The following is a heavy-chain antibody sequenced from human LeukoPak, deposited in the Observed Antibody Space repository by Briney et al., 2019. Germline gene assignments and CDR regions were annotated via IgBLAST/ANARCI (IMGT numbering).Heavy chain of an antibody. V-gene: IGHV1-2*02. Sequence: ASVKVSCKASGYTFTGYYMHWVRQAPGQGLEWMGWINPNSGGTNYAQKFQGRVTMTRDTSISTAYMELSRLRSDDTAVYYCARDLPRRHSFDPWGQGTLVTVSS. CDR1: GYTFTGYY. J-gene: IGHJ5*02. CDR3: ARDLPRRHSFDP. CDR2: INPNSGGT.